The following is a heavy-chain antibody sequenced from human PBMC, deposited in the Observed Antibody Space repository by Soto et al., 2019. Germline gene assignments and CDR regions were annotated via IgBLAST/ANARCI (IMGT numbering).Heavy chain of an antibody. CDR2: IYWDDDK. Sequence: QITLKESGTTLVKPTQTLTLTCTFSGFSLSTSGVGVGWIRQPPGKAPEWLALIYWDDDKRYSPSLKSRLPITQDTSKNQVVHTMTNMDPVDTATYYCAHQPGIAEPVDYWRQGTLFTVSS. CDR3: AHQPGIAEPVDY. V-gene: IGHV2-5*02. CDR1: GFSLSTSGVG. J-gene: IGHJ4*02. D-gene: IGHD6-13*01.